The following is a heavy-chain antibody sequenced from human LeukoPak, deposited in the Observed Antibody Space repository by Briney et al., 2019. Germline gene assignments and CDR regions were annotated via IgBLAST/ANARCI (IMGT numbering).Heavy chain of an antibody. V-gene: IGHV3-48*03. Sequence: GGSLRLSCAASGFTFSSYEMNWVRQAPGKGLEWVSYISSSGNTIYYADSVKGRFTISRDNAKNSLYLQMNSLRAEDTAVYYCARDQYSSGRDYWGQGTLVTVSS. J-gene: IGHJ4*02. CDR1: GFTFSSYE. CDR3: ARDQYSSGRDY. D-gene: IGHD6-19*01. CDR2: ISSSGNTI.